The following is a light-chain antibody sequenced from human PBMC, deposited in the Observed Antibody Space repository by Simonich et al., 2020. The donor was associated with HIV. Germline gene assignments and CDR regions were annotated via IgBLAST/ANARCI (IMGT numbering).Light chain of an antibody. CDR2: YAS. CDR3: HQSSGLPAT. J-gene: IGKJ4*01. Sequence: EIVLTQSPDFQSVTPKGKVTNTCRASQSICSSLHWYQQKPDQSPKLLIKYASQSFSGVPSRFSGSGSGTDFTLTINSREAEDAATYYCHQSSGLPATFGGGTKVEIK. V-gene: IGKV6-21*01. CDR1: QSICSS.